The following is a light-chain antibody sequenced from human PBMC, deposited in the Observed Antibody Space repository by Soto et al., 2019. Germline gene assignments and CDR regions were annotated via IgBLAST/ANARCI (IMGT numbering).Light chain of an antibody. CDR2: GAS. Sequence: EIVMTQSPATLSVSPGERATLSCRASQSVSSNLAWYQQKPGQAPRLLIYGASTRATGIPARFSGSGSGTEFTLTISSLQSQDFAVYYCQQYNNCPLTFGGRTKVDI. CDR3: QQYNNCPLT. CDR1: QSVSSN. J-gene: IGKJ4*01. V-gene: IGKV3D-15*01.